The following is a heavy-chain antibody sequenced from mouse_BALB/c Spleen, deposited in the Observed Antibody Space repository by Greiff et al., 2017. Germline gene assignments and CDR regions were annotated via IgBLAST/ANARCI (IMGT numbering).Heavy chain of an antibody. J-gene: IGHJ4*01. V-gene: IGHV2-5-1*01. CDR1: GFSLTSYG. Sequence: VQLQQSGPSLVQPSQSLSITCTVSGFSLTSYGVHWVRQSPGKGLEWLGVIWRGGSTDYNAAFMSRLSITKDNSKSQVFFKMNSLQADDTAIYYCAKDYGSSYGAMDYWGQGTSVTVSS. CDR3: AKDYGSSYGAMDY. CDR2: IWRGGST. D-gene: IGHD1-1*01.